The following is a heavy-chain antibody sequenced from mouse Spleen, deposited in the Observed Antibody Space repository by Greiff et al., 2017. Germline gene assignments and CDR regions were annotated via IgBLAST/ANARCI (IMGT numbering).Heavy chain of an antibody. V-gene: IGHV5-6-4*01. D-gene: IGHD2-12*01. Sequence: EVKVVESGGGLVKLGGSLKLSCAASGFTFSSYYMSWVRQTPEKRLEWVATISNSGGSTYYPDSVKDRFTISRDNAKNTLYLQMSSLNSEDTAVYYCARDGSYYSYEAWFAYWGQGTLVTVSA. J-gene: IGHJ3*01. CDR1: GFTFSSYY. CDR2: ISNSGGST. CDR3: ARDGSYYSYEAWFAY.